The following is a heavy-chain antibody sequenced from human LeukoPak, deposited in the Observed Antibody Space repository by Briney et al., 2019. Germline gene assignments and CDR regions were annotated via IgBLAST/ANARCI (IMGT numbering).Heavy chain of an antibody. V-gene: IGHV3-7*01. CDR2: IKQDGSEK. CDR3: ARYGSGSPDY. D-gene: IGHD3-10*01. CDR1: GFTFSSYW. Sequence: QTGGSLRLSCAASGFTFSSYWMSWVRQAPGKGLEWVANIKQDGSEKEYVDSVKGRFTISRDNGKNSLYLQMNSLRAGDTAVYYCARYGSGSPDYWGQGTLVTVSS. J-gene: IGHJ4*02.